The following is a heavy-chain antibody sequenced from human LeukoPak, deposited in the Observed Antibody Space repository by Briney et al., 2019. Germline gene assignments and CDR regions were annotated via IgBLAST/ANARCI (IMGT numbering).Heavy chain of an antibody. J-gene: IGHJ6*04. D-gene: IGHD3-10*01. V-gene: IGHV4-38-2*02. CDR1: GYSISSGYY. Sequence: SETLSLTCAVSGYSISSGYYWGWIRQPPGKGLEWIGSIYHSGSTYYNPSLKSRVTISVDTSKNQFSLKLSSVTAADTAVYYCARDLAYYYGSGSYYSYSHYGMDVWGKGTTVTVSS. CDR3: ARDLAYYYGSGSYYSYSHYGMDV. CDR2: IYHSGST.